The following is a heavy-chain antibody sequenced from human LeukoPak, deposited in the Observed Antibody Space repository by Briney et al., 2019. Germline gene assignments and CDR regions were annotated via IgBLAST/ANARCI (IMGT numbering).Heavy chain of an antibody. CDR2: ISSSSSYI. Sequence: GGSLRLSCAASGFTFSSYAMSWVRQAPGKGLEWVSSISSSSSYIYYADSVKGRFTISRDNAKNSLYLQMNSLRAEDTAVYYCARDPGSWYIYWGQGTLVTVSS. CDR1: GFTFSSYA. D-gene: IGHD6-13*01. CDR3: ARDPGSWYIY. V-gene: IGHV3-21*01. J-gene: IGHJ4*02.